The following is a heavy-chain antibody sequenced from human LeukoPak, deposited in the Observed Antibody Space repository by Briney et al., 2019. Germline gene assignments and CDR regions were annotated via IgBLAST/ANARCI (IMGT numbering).Heavy chain of an antibody. CDR1: GFTFSSYA. J-gene: IGHJ3*02. V-gene: IGHV3-30*04. D-gene: IGHD2-2*01. CDR3: AKRHLVPAANDLAFDI. CDR2: IRYDGSNK. Sequence: GRSLRLSCAASGFTFSSYAMHWVRQAPGKGLEWVTFIRYDGSNKYYADSVKGRFTISRDNSKNTLYLQMNSLRAEDTAVYYCAKRHLVPAANDLAFDIWGQGTMVTVSS.